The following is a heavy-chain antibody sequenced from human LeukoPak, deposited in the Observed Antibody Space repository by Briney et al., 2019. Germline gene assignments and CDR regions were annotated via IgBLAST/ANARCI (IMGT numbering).Heavy chain of an antibody. J-gene: IGHJ4*02. CDR2: ISSRSSYT. V-gene: IGHV3-11*03. CDR3: ARLADCSSSSCRSFDY. Sequence: PGGSLRLSCAASGFTFSDYYMSWIRQAPGKGLEWVSYISSRSSYTKYADSVKGRFTISRDNAKNSLYLQMNSLRAEDTAVYYCARLADCSSSSCRSFDYWGQGTLVTVSS. CDR1: GFTFSDYY. D-gene: IGHD2-2*01.